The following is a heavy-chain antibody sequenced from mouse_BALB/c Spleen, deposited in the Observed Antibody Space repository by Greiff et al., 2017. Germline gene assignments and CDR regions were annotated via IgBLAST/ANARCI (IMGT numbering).Heavy chain of an antibody. D-gene: IGHD2-14*01. Sequence: VKVVESGAELARPGASVKMSCKASGYTFTSYTMHWVKQRPGQGLEWIGYINPSSGYTNYNQKFKDKATLTADKSSSTAYMQLSSLTSEDSAVYYCARDLGYDGAMDYWGQGTSVTVSS. V-gene: IGHV1-4*01. CDR2: INPSSGYT. CDR1: GYTFTSYT. CDR3: ARDLGYDGAMDY. J-gene: IGHJ4*01.